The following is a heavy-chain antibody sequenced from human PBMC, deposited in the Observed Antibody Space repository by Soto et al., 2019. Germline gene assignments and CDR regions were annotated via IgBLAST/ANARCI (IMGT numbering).Heavy chain of an antibody. CDR3: ASDLIVGATPPYYFDY. CDR2: ISAYNGNT. V-gene: IGHV1-18*01. D-gene: IGHD1-26*01. J-gene: IGHJ4*02. Sequence: QVQLVQSGAEVKKPGASVKVSCKASGYTFTSYGISWVRQAPGQGLEWMGWISAYNGNTNYTQKLQGRVNMTTDTPTSKPSVDLRSLSSDDRAVYYCASDLIVGATPPYYFDYWGQGTLVTVSS. CDR1: GYTFTSYG.